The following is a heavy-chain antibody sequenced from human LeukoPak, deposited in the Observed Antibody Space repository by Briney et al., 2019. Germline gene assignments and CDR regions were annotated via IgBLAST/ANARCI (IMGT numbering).Heavy chain of an antibody. D-gene: IGHD3-10*01. CDR2: INHSGST. Sequence: SEALSLTCAVYGGSFSGYYWSWIRQPPGKGLEWIGEINHSGSTNYNPSLKSRVTISVDTSKNQFSLKLSSVTAADTAVYYCARGITMVRGAQGYWGQGTLVTVSS. V-gene: IGHV4-34*01. J-gene: IGHJ4*02. CDR3: ARGITMVRGAQGY. CDR1: GGSFSGYY.